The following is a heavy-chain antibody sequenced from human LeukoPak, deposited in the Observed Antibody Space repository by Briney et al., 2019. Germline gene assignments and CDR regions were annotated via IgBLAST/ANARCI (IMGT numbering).Heavy chain of an antibody. D-gene: IGHD6-13*01. CDR2: IYYSGST. Sequence: SETLSLTCTVSGGSISSSSYYWGWIRQPPGKGLEWIGSIYYSGSTNYNPSLKSRVTISVDTSKNQFSLKLSSVTAADTAVYYCARVRSSSWYFDYWGQGTLVTVSS. CDR1: GGSISSSSYY. CDR3: ARVRSSSWYFDY. V-gene: IGHV4-39*07. J-gene: IGHJ4*02.